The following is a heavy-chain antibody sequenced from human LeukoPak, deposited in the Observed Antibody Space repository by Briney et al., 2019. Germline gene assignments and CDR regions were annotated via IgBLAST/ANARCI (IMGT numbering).Heavy chain of an antibody. CDR2: ISGSGGSP. Sequence: PGGSLRLSCAASGFTFSSYAMSWVRQAPGKGLEWVSAISGSGGSPYYADSVKGRFTISRDNSKNTLYLQMNSLRAEDTAVYYCAKVSLYYYDSSGYYSWGQGTLVTVSS. V-gene: IGHV3-23*01. CDR3: AKVSLYYYDSSGYYS. CDR1: GFTFSSYA. J-gene: IGHJ4*02. D-gene: IGHD3-22*01.